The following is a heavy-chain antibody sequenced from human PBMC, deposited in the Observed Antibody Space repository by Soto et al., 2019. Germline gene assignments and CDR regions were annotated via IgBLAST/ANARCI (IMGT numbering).Heavy chain of an antibody. D-gene: IGHD4-17*01. CDR2: IIPILGIA. V-gene: IGHV1-69*04. J-gene: IGHJ6*02. Sequence: GASVKVSCKASGGTFSSYTISWVRQAPGQGLEWMGRIIPILGIANYAQKFQGRVTITADKSTSTAYMELSSLRSEDAAVYYCARDFPSPTDYYGMDVWGQGTTVTVSS. CDR3: ARDFPSPTDYYGMDV. CDR1: GGTFSSYT.